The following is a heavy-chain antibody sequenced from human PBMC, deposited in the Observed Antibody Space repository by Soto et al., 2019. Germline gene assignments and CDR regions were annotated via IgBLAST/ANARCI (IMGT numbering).Heavy chain of an antibody. CDR2: INPSGGST. Sequence: GASVKVSCKASRYTFTNFYIHWLRQAPGQGLEWMGIINPSGGSTTYPQKFQGRVNMTRDTSKSTVHMELITLRSEDTAVYYCERSQVGRPLDVWGPGNTVTVSS. CDR1: RYTFTNFY. CDR3: ERSQVGRPLDV. V-gene: IGHV1-46*01. J-gene: IGHJ6*02. D-gene: IGHD1-26*01.